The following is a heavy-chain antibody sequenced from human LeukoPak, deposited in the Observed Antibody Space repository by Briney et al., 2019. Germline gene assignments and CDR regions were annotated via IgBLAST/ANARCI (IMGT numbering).Heavy chain of an antibody. V-gene: IGHV4-30-4*01. CDR1: AGSITSGDYY. J-gene: IGHJ3*02. CDR3: ARGDRGEDAIDI. Sequence: SHTLSLISTVSAGSITSGDYYSSWIRQPPGTCLEWIGYIYYSGSTYYNPSLKSRVTISEETSKNQFFLKLSSVAAADTAVYYCARGDRGEDAIDIWGQGTMVTVSS. CDR2: IYYSGST. D-gene: IGHD2-15*01.